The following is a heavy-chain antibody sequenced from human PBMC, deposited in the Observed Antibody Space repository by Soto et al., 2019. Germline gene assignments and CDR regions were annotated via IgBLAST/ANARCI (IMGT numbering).Heavy chain of an antibody. CDR1: GGSISSSSYY. V-gene: IGHV4-39*01. Sequence: SETLSLTCTVSGGSISSSSYYWGWIRQPPGKGLEWIGSIYYSGSTYYNPSLKSRVTISVDTSKNQFSLKLSSVTAADTAVYYCARHGLNDILTGYYIPFYYYYYMDVWGKGTTVTVSS. J-gene: IGHJ6*03. D-gene: IGHD3-9*01. CDR3: ARHGLNDILTGYYIPFYYYYYMDV. CDR2: IYYSGST.